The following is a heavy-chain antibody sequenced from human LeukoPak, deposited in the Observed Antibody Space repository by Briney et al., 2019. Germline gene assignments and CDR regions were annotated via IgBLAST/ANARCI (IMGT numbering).Heavy chain of an antibody. CDR1: DGSLSGYY. CDR2: INHSGST. CDR3: ARGLNDSWTGENY. J-gene: IGHJ4*02. Sequence: SETLSLTCAVYDGSLSGYYWSWIRQPPGKGLEWIGEINHSGSTNYNPSLKSRVTISLDTSKSQFSLKVGYVTAADTAVYYCARGLNDSWTGENYWGQGTLVTVSS. D-gene: IGHD3-3*01. V-gene: IGHV4-34*01.